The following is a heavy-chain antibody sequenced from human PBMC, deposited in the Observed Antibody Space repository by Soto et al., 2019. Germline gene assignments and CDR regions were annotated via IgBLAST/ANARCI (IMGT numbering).Heavy chain of an antibody. J-gene: IGHJ6*02. CDR3: ARAHEIAAAFYGMDV. CDR1: GGTFSSYA. Sequence: ASVKVSCKASGGTFSSYAMHWVRQAPGQRLEWMGWINAGNGNTKYSQKFQGRVTITRDTSASTAYMELSSLRSEDTAVYCCARAHEIAAAFYGMDVRGQGTTVTVSS. V-gene: IGHV1-3*01. CDR2: INAGNGNT. D-gene: IGHD6-13*01.